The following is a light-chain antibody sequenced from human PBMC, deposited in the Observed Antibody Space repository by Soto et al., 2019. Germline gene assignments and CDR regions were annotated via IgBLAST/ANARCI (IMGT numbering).Light chain of an antibody. CDR3: SSYSNTDTLFV. J-gene: IGLJ1*01. CDR1: TSDVGGYDY. CDR2: EVT. Sequence: QSVLTQPASVSGSPGQSITISCTGTTSDVGGYDYVSWYQHHPGKAPKLILYEVTHRPSGLSSRFSGSKSGNTASLTISGLQADDEAQYYCSSYSNTDTLFVFGYGTKVTVL. V-gene: IGLV2-14*01.